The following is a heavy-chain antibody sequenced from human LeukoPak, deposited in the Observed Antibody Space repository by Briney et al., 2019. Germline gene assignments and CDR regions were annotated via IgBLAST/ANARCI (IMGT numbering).Heavy chain of an antibody. D-gene: IGHD6-19*01. CDR1: GSTFSSYW. CDR2: IKQDGSEK. Sequence: GGSLRLSCAASGSTFSSYWMSWVRQAPGKGLEWVANIKQDGSEKYYVDSVKGRFTISRDNAKNSLYLQMNSLRAEDTAVYYCARDLYSSGWYENWFDPWGQGTLVTVSS. CDR3: ARDLYSSGWYENWFDP. V-gene: IGHV3-7*04. J-gene: IGHJ5*02.